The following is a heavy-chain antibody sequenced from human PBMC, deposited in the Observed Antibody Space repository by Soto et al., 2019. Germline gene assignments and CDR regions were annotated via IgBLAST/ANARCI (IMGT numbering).Heavy chain of an antibody. CDR3: TRLNYYDSSDDYYYGMDV. Sequence: PGGSLRLSCAASGFTFSGSAMHWVRQASGKGLEWVGRIRSKANSYATAYAASVKGRFTISRDDSKNTAYPQMNSLKTEDTAVYYCTRLNYYDSSDDYYYGMDVWGQGTTVTVSS. D-gene: IGHD3-22*01. CDR1: GFTFSGSA. J-gene: IGHJ6*02. V-gene: IGHV3-73*01. CDR2: IRSKANSYAT.